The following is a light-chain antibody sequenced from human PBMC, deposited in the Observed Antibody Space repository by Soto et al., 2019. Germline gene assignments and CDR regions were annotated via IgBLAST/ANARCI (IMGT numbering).Light chain of an antibody. Sequence: QSVLTQPPSVSGAPGQRVTISCTRSSSNIGAGYDVHWYQQLPGTAPKLLIYGNSNRPSGVPDRFSGSKSGTSASLAITGLQAEDEGDYYCQSYDSSLSAPVFGGGTRLTVL. CDR1: SSNIGAGYD. J-gene: IGLJ2*01. CDR3: QSYDSSLSAPV. CDR2: GNS. V-gene: IGLV1-40*01.